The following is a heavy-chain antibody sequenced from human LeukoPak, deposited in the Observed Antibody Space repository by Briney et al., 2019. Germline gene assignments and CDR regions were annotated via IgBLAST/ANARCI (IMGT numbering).Heavy chain of an antibody. CDR1: GYTFTSYD. J-gene: IGHJ4*02. CDR3: ARGPPNWGYDY. Sequence: ASVKVSCKASGYTFTSYDFNWVRQATGQRPEWMGWMSPNSGDTGYAQKFQDRVIMTRNTSISTAYMELSSLRSDDTAVYYCARGPPNWGYDYWGPGTLVTVSS. CDR2: MSPNSGDT. V-gene: IGHV1-8*01. D-gene: IGHD7-27*01.